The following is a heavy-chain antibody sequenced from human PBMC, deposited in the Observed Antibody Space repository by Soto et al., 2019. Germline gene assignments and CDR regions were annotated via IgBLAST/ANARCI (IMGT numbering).Heavy chain of an antibody. Sequence: QLVESGGGLVQPGGSLRLSCAASGFIFSNYWMHWVRQVPGKGLVWVSRINSAGSGTTYADFVRGRFTTSRDNARNTLDLQMTSLRAEDTGVYFCARVRGITKVVRLTASDYFDLWGQGTLVTVSS. J-gene: IGHJ4*02. D-gene: IGHD1-20*01. V-gene: IGHV3-74*03. CDR1: GFIFSNYW. CDR2: INSAGSGT. CDR3: ARVRGITKVVRLTASDYFDL.